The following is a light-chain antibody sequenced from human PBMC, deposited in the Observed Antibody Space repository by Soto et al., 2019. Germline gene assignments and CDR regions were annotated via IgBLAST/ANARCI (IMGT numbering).Light chain of an antibody. CDR3: QQRSNLLT. CDR2: GAS. J-gene: IGKJ4*01. Sequence: EIVLTQSPGTLSLSPGERATLSCRASQSFRSSYLTWYHQKPGQAPRLLIFGASSRATGTPDRISGSGSGTDYTLTINRLEPEDFAVYYCQQRSNLLTFGGGTKVEIK. V-gene: IGKV3D-20*02. CDR1: QSFRSSY.